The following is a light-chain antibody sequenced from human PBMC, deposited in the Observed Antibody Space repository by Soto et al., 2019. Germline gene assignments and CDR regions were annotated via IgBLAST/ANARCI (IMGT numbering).Light chain of an antibody. CDR1: QSVSSN. CDR2: GAS. Sequence: DIVMTQSPATLSVSPGERATLSCRASQSVSSNLAWYQQKPGQAPRLLIYGASTRATGIPARFSGSGSGTEFTLTISSLQYEDFAVYYCQQYNNWPSYTFGQGTKLEIK. V-gene: IGKV3-15*01. CDR3: QQYNNWPSYT. J-gene: IGKJ2*01.